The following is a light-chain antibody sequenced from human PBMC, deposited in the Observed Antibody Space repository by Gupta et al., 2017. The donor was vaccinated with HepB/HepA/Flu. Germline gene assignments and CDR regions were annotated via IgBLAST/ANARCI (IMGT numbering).Light chain of an antibody. CDR3: CSYASSSTWV. CDR2: EVS. J-gene: IGLJ1*01. CDR1: SSDVGSYNL. Sequence: QSALTQPASVSGSPGQSITISCTGTSSDVGSYNLVSWYQQYPGKAPKLMIHEVSKRPSGVSNRFSGSKSGNTASLTISGLQAEDEADYYCCSYASSSTWVFGTGTKVTVL. V-gene: IGLV2-23*02.